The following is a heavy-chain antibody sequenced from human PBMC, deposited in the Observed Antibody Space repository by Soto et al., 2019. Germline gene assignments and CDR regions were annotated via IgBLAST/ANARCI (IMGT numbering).Heavy chain of an antibody. D-gene: IGHD4-4*01. V-gene: IGHV4-59*01. J-gene: IGHJ3*01. CDR2: IYYSGST. CDR3: ARGNYTAVRAFDF. Sequence: SETLSLTCTGSAGTISSYYWSWIRQPPGKGLEWIGYIYYSGSTNYNPSLKSRVTISVDTSKNQFSLKLSSVTAADTAVYYCARGNYTAVRAFDFLHQGLMVSVPS. CDR1: AGTISSYY.